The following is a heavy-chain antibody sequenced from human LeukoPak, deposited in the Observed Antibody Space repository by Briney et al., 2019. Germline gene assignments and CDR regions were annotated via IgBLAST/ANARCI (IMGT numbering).Heavy chain of an antibody. D-gene: IGHD6-6*01. CDR3: ARGPIAALYYFDY. V-gene: IGHV3-48*03. Sequence: PGGSLRLSCAASGFTFSSYEMNWVRQAPGKGLEWVSYISSSGSTIYYADSVKGRFTISGDNAKNSLYLQMNSLRAEDTAVYYCARGPIAALYYFDYWGQGTLVTVSS. J-gene: IGHJ4*02. CDR2: ISSSGSTI. CDR1: GFTFSSYE.